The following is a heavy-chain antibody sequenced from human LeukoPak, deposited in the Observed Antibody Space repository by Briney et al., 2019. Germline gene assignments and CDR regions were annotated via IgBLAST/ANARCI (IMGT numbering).Heavy chain of an antibody. CDR1: GGTFSSYA. V-gene: IGHV1-69*13. J-gene: IGHJ4*02. D-gene: IGHD3-22*01. CDR3: AISRRDSSGHYFDY. Sequence: SVKVSCKASGGTFSSYAISWVRQAPGQGLEWMGGIIPIFGTANYAQKFQDRVTITADESTSTAYMELSSLRSEDTAVYYCAISRRDSSGHYFDYWGQGTLVTVSS. CDR2: IIPIFGTA.